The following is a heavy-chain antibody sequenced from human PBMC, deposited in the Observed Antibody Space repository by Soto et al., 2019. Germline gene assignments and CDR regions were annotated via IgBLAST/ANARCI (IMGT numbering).Heavy chain of an antibody. D-gene: IGHD5-18*01. J-gene: IGHJ4*02. Sequence: LCGGSISSGGYYWSWIRQHPGKGLEWIGYIYYSGSTYYHPSLKSRVTISVDTSKNQFSLKLSSVTAADTAVYYCARVSYGHEAFDYWGQGTLVTVSS. CDR1: GGSISSGGYY. V-gene: IGHV4-31*02. CDR2: IYYSGST. CDR3: ARVSYGHEAFDY.